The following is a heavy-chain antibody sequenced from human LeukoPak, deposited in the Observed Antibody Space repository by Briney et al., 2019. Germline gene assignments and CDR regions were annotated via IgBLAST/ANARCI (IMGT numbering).Heavy chain of an antibody. CDR1: GGSISTYY. V-gene: IGHV4-59*01. D-gene: IGHD4-23*01. Sequence: PSETLSLTCTVSGGSISTYYWSWIRQPPGKGLEWIGYIYYSGSTNYNPSLKSRVTTSVDTSKNQFSLKLSSVTAADTAVYYCARDTGTVVDYWGQGTLVTVSA. CDR3: ARDTGTVVDY. J-gene: IGHJ4*02. CDR2: IYYSGST.